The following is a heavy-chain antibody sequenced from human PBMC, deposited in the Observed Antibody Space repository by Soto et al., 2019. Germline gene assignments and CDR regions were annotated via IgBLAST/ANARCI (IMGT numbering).Heavy chain of an antibody. Sequence: QVQLVESGGGVVQPGRSLRLSCAASGFIFSNYVMYWVRQAPGKGLEWVAFMSYDGTTKSYADSVKGRFTISRDNSQNPLYLQMNRLRPEDTGVYYCAREVLWSRYFDYWGQGTLVTVSS. V-gene: IGHV3-30-3*01. CDR3: AREVLWSRYFDY. D-gene: IGHD3-10*01. CDR1: GFIFSNYV. J-gene: IGHJ4*02. CDR2: MSYDGTTK.